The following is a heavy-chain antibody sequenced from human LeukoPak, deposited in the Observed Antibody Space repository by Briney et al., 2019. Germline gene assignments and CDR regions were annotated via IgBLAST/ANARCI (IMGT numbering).Heavy chain of an antibody. J-gene: IGHJ4*02. CDR1: GGSISSGDYY. D-gene: IGHD4-17*01. CDR2: IYYSGST. Sequence: SQTLSLTCTVSGGSISSGDYYWSWIRQPPGKGLEWIGYIYYSGSTYYNPSLKSRVTISVDTSKNQFSLKLNSVTAADTAVYYCARVYGDYDSYYFDYWGQGTLVTVSS. V-gene: IGHV4-30-4*01. CDR3: ARVYGDYDSYYFDY.